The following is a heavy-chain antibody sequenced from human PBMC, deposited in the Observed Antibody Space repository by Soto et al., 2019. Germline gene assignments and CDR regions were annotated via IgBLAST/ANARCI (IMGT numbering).Heavy chain of an antibody. CDR1: GFNFSSYD. J-gene: IGHJ6*02. Sequence: EVQLVESGGGLVQPGGSLRLSCAASGFNFSSYDMHWVRQATGKGLEWVSVIGTAGDTYYPGSVKGRFTISRENAKNSLYLQMNSLRAEDTAVYYCARAPTLGAAEAKNYYYYDAMDVWGQGTTVTVSS. CDR2: IGTAGDT. D-gene: IGHD3-16*01. CDR3: ARAPTLGAAEAKNYYYYDAMDV. V-gene: IGHV3-13*01.